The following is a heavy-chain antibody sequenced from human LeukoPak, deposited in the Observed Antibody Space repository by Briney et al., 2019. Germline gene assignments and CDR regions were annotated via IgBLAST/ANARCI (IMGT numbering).Heavy chain of an antibody. CDR2: ISDGGGRT. D-gene: IGHD3-22*01. Sequence: GGSLRLSCAVSGITLSNYGMIWVRQAPGKGLEWVAGISDGGGRTNYADSVRGRFTISRDNPKNTLYLQMNSMRAEDTAVYFCAKRGVVIRVILVGFHKQAHYFDSWGQGAQVTVSS. J-gene: IGHJ4*02. CDR3: AKRGVVIRVILVGFHKQAHYFDS. V-gene: IGHV3-23*01. CDR1: GITLSNYG.